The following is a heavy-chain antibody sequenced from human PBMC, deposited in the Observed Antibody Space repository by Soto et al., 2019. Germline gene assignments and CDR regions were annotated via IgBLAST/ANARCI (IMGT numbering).Heavy chain of an antibody. V-gene: IGHV3-30-3*01. J-gene: IGHJ6*02. CDR2: ISYDGSNK. D-gene: IGHD6-13*01. CDR3: ARDPGIAAAGTSHYYYYGMDV. CDR1: GFTFSSYA. Sequence: PGGSLRLSCAASGFTFSSYAMHWVRQAPGKGLEWVAVISYDGSNKYYADSVKGRFTISRDNSKNTLYLQMNSLRAEDTAVYYCARDPGIAAAGTSHYYYYGMDVWGQGTTVTVSS.